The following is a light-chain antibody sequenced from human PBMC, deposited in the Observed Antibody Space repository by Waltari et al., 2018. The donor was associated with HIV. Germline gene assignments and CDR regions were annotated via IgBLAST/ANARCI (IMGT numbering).Light chain of an antibody. CDR2: NNS. CDR1: KLENRH. CDR3: QAWDSSTANLV. Sequence: SYELTQPPSVSVSPGQTATITCSGDKLENRHAFWYQQKPGQSPILVTYNNSKRPSGIPERFSGSASGNTATLTISGTQAMDEADYYCQAWDSSTANLVFGGGTKLTVL. J-gene: IGLJ2*01. V-gene: IGLV3-1*01.